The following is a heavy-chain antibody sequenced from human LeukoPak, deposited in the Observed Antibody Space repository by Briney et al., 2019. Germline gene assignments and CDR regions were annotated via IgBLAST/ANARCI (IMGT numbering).Heavy chain of an antibody. D-gene: IGHD3-10*01. CDR2: ISSNGGST. Sequence: SGGSLRLSCSASGFTFSSYAMHWVRQAPGKGLEYVSAISSNGGSTYYADSVKGRFTIFRDNSKNTLYLQMSSLRAEDTAVYYCVKARSSYYYGSGSPDYWGQGTLVTVSS. CDR1: GFTFSSYA. J-gene: IGHJ4*02. CDR3: VKARSSYYYGSGSPDY. V-gene: IGHV3-64D*06.